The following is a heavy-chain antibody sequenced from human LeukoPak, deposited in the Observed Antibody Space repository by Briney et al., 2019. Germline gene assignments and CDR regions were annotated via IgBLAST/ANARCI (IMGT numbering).Heavy chain of an antibody. V-gene: IGHV3-30*03. CDR2: ISYDGSNK. Sequence: GRSLRLSCAASGFTFSSYGMHWVRQAPGKGLEWVAVISYDGSNKYYADSVKGRFTISRDNAKNTLYLQMNSLGAEDTAVYYCARDYLGYCTNGVCYNFDYWGQGTLVTVSS. CDR3: ARDYLGYCTNGVCYNFDY. J-gene: IGHJ4*02. D-gene: IGHD2-8*01. CDR1: GFTFSSYG.